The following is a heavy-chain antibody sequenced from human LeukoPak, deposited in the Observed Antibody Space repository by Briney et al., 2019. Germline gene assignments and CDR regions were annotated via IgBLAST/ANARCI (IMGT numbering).Heavy chain of an antibody. V-gene: IGHV4-39*07. Sequence: SETLSLTCTVSGGSISSSSYYWGWIRQPPGKGLEWIGSIYYSGSTYYNPSLKSRVTISIDTSKNQFSLKLSSVTAADTAVYYCARDPSGSWYFDYWGQGTLVTVSS. CDR2: IYYSGST. D-gene: IGHD6-13*01. CDR1: GGSISSSSYY. J-gene: IGHJ4*02. CDR3: ARDPSGSWYFDY.